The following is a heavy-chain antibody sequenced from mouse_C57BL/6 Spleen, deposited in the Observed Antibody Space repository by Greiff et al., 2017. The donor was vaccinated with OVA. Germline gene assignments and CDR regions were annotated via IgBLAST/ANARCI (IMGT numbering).Heavy chain of an antibody. D-gene: IGHD1-1*01. V-gene: IGHV1-81*01. J-gene: IGHJ2*01. CDR2: IYPRSGNT. CDR3: ARRGTTVVATDY. Sequence: VQLQESGAELARPGASVKLSCKASGYTFTSYGISWVKQRTGQGLEWIGEIYPRSGNTYYNEKFKGKATLTADKSSSTAYMELRSLTSEDSAVYFCARRGTTVVATDYWGQGTTLTVSS. CDR1: GYTFTSYG.